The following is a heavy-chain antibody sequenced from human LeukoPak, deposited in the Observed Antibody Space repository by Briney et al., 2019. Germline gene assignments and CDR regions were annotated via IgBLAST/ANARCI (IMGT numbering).Heavy chain of an antibody. D-gene: IGHD6-13*01. CDR3: ARGEDSSSWYDY. CDR1: GGSVSSYY. J-gene: IGHJ4*02. Sequence: KTSETLSLTCTVSGGSVSSYYWSWLRQPPGKGLEWIGYNYYSGSTNYNPSLKSRVTISVDTSKNQFSLKLSSVTAADTAVYYCARGEDSSSWYDYWGQGTLVTVSS. CDR2: NYYSGST. V-gene: IGHV4-59*02.